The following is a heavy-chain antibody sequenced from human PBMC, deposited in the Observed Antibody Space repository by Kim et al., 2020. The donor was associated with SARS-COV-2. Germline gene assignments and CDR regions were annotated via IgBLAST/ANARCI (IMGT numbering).Heavy chain of an antibody. V-gene: IGHV1-3*01. Sequence: QGRLTITRDTSASTAYMELSSLRSEDTAVYYCARDRAFGESSGYYSFYDYWGQGTLVTVSS. J-gene: IGHJ4*02. CDR3: ARDRAFGESSGYYSFYDY. D-gene: IGHD3-22*01.